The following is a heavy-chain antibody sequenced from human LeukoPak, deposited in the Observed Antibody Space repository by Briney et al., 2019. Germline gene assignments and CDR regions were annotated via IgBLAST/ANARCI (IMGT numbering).Heavy chain of an antibody. Sequence: PGGSLRLSCAASGFTFSNYAMSWVRQAPGKGLEWVSAISGSGGSTHYADSVKGRFTISRDNSKNTLYLQMNSLRAEDTAVYYCARAGQQWLVGESDYWGQGTLVTVSS. CDR2: ISGSGGST. CDR3: ARAGQQWLVGESDY. V-gene: IGHV3-23*01. J-gene: IGHJ4*02. D-gene: IGHD6-19*01. CDR1: GFTFSNYA.